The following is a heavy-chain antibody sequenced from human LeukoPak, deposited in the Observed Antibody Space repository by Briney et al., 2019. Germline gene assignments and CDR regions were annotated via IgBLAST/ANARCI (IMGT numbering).Heavy chain of an antibody. CDR3: AKDGRGGVPRAFDI. Sequence: GGSLRLSCAASGFTFSNYAMSWVRQAPGKGLEWVSVISGSGNNTYYADSVKGRFTVSRDNSKNTLHLQMNSLRVEDTAVYYCAKDGRGGVPRAFDIWGQGTMVTVSS. J-gene: IGHJ3*02. V-gene: IGHV3-23*01. CDR2: ISGSGNNT. D-gene: IGHD2-15*01. CDR1: GFTFSNYA.